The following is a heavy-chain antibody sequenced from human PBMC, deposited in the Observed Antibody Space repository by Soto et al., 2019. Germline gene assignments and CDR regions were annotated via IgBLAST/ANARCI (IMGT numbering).Heavy chain of an antibody. CDR3: AAGNYDFWSGRIYGMDV. CDR2: IVVGSGNT. CDR1: GFTFTSSS. Sequence: SVNVSCKSSGFTFTSSSVQWVRQARGQRLEWIGWIVVGSGNTNYAQKFQERVTITRDMSTSTAYMELSSLRSEDTAVYYCAAGNYDFWSGRIYGMDVWGQGTTVTVSS. V-gene: IGHV1-58*01. D-gene: IGHD3-3*01. J-gene: IGHJ6*02.